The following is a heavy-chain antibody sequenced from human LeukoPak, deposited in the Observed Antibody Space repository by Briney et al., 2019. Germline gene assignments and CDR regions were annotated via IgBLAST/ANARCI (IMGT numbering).Heavy chain of an antibody. D-gene: IGHD6-6*01. CDR2: IYNSGCT. CDR1: GGSISTYF. CDR3: ASGSGKYTRAYFDY. V-gene: IGHV4-59*01. J-gene: IGHJ4*02. Sequence: SETLSLTCTVSGGSISTYFWSWIRQPPGKKLDWIGHIYNSGCTNFNPSPTSRVTMSVDTSKNQCSLTLSAVTAADTAVYYCASGSGKYTRAYFDYWGQGTLVTVSS.